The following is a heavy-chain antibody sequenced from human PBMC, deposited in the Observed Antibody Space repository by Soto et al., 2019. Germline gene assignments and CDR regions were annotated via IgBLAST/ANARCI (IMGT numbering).Heavy chain of an antibody. J-gene: IGHJ6*02. Sequence: ASVKVSCKASGYTFTGYYMHWVRQAPGQGLEWMGWINPNSGGTNYAQKFQGRVTMTRDTSISTAYMELSRLRSDDTAVYYCARVGCSSTSCYHYYYGMDVWGQGTTVTVSS. CDR3: ARVGCSSTSCYHYYYGMDV. V-gene: IGHV1-2*02. D-gene: IGHD2-2*01. CDR2: INPNSGGT. CDR1: GYTFTGYY.